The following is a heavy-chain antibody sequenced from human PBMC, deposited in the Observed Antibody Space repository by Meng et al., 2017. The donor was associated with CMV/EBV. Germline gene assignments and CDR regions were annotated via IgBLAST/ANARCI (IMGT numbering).Heavy chain of an antibody. D-gene: IGHD2-2*01. V-gene: IGHV3-23*03. J-gene: IGHJ3*02. CDR3: ASYCSSTSCWNAFDI. CDR2: IYSGGSST. Sequence: GESLKISCEASGFTFSSYAMSWVRQAPGKGLEWVSVIYSGGSSTYYADSVKGRFTISRDNSKNTLYLQMNSLRAEDTAVYYCASYCSSTSCWNAFDIWGQGTMVTVSS. CDR1: GFTFSSYA.